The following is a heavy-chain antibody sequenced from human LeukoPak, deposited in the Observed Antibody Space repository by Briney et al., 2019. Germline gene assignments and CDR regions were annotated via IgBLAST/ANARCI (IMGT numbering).Heavy chain of an antibody. CDR2: IYYSGST. CDR3: ARENRGQLAFDY. D-gene: IGHD1-14*01. Sequence: SETLSLTCTVSGGSISSYYWSWIRQPPGRGLEWIGYIYYSGSTNYNPSLKSRVTISVDTSKNQFSLKLSSVTAADTAVYYCARENRGQLAFDYWGQGTLVTVSS. J-gene: IGHJ4*02. CDR1: GGSISSYY. V-gene: IGHV4-59*12.